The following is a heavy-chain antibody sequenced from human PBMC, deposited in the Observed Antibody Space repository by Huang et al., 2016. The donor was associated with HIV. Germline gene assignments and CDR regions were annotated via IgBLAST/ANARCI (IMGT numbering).Heavy chain of an antibody. CDR1: GFTFSSYG. Sequence: SLRISCAASGFTFSSYGMHWVRQAPGKGLEWVAVISYDAKTKYYADSVKGRFSISRDNSKTTVYLQLNSLRVEDTAVYYCAKGGSAAAVLDFWGQGTLVTVSS. CDR3: AKGGSAAAVLDF. J-gene: IGHJ4*02. V-gene: IGHV3-30*18. D-gene: IGHD6-13*01. CDR2: ISYDAKTK.